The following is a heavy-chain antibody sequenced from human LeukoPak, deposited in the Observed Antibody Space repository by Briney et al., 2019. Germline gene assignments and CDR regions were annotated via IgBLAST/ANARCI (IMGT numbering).Heavy chain of an antibody. Sequence: GGSLRLSCAASGFTFSSYSMNWVRQAPGKGLEWVSSISSSSSYIYYADSVKGRFTISRDNAKNSLYPQMNSLRAEDTAVYYCARVGVRYSSSATFDYWGQGTLVTVSS. CDR3: ARVGVRYSSSATFDY. V-gene: IGHV3-21*01. D-gene: IGHD6-6*01. J-gene: IGHJ4*02. CDR1: GFTFSSYS. CDR2: ISSSSSYI.